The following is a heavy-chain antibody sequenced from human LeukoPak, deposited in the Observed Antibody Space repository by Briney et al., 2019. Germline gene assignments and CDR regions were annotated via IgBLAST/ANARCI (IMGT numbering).Heavy chain of an antibody. CDR3: LYYDFWSGYDY. J-gene: IGHJ4*02. V-gene: IGHV4-34*01. Sequence: PSETLSLTCAVYGGSFSGYYWSWIRQPPGKGLEWIGEINHSGSTNYDPSLKSRVTVSVDTSKNQFSLKLNSVTAADTAVYYCLYYDFWSGYDYWGQGTRVTVSS. CDR1: GGSFSGYY. D-gene: IGHD3-3*01. CDR2: INHSGST.